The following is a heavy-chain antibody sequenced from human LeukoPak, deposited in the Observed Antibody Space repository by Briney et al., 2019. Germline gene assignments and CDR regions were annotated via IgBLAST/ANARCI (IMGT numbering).Heavy chain of an antibody. CDR1: GGSISSSSYY. J-gene: IGHJ4*02. V-gene: IGHV4-39*07. CDR3: ARVTFGSYRFDY. CDR2: IYYSGST. Sequence: PSETLSLTCTVSGGSISSSSYYWGWIRQPPGKGLKWIGSIYYSGSTYYKPSLKSRVTISVDTSKNQFSLKLSSVTAADTAVYYCARVTFGSYRFDYWGQGTLVTVSS. D-gene: IGHD1-26*01.